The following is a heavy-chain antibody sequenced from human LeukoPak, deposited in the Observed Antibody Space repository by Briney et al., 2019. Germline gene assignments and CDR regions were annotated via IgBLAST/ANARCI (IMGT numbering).Heavy chain of an antibody. D-gene: IGHD1-1*01. CDR2: LNHSGST. J-gene: IGHJ1*01. V-gene: IGHV4-34*01. CDR3: ARTSTNNWTWLQY. CDR1: GXTFSGSA. Sequence: GSLRLSCAASGXTFSGSAMHWVRQASGKGLEWVGELNHSGSTNYNPSLKSRVTISIDTSKNQFSLRLNSVSAADTALYYCARTSTNNWTWLQYWGQGTLVTVSS.